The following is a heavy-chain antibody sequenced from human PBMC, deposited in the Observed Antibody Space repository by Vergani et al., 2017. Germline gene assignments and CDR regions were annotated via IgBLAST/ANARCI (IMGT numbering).Heavy chain of an antibody. CDR2: IYHSGST. CDR1: GGSISSGGYS. V-gene: IGHV4-30-2*01. CDR3: ARGDYYGSGSLDY. J-gene: IGHJ4*02. D-gene: IGHD3-10*01. Sequence: QLQLQESGSGLVKPSQTLSLTCAVSGGSISSGGYSWSWIRQPPGKGLEWIGYIYHSGSTYYNPSLKSRVTISVDRSKNQFSLKLSSETAADTAVYYCARGDYYGSGSLDYWGQGTLVTVSS.